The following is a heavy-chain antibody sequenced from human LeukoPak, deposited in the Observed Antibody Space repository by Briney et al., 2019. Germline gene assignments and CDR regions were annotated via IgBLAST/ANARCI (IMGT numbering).Heavy chain of an antibody. Sequence: ETLSLTCTVSGGSISSSSYYWGWIRQPPGKGLEWVSAIGGSGGVTYYADSVRGRFTISRDNSKNTLYLQMNSLRADDTAVYYCAKDHNDFWSGYPPNWGQGTLVTVSS. CDR1: GGSISSSSYY. V-gene: IGHV3-23*01. CDR2: IGGSGGVT. CDR3: AKDHNDFWSGYPPN. J-gene: IGHJ4*02. D-gene: IGHD3-3*01.